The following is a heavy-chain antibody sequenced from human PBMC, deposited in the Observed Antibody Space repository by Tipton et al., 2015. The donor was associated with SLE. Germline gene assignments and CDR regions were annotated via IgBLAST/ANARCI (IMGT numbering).Heavy chain of an antibody. Sequence: SLRLSCAASGFTVSSNYLTWVRQAPGKGLEWVSVIYSGGSTYYADSVKGRFTISRDNSRNTLYLQMNSLRVGDTAVYYCVRDLQWYGMDVWGQGTTVNVSS. CDR2: IYSGGST. D-gene: IGHD2-8*01. CDR1: GFTVSSNY. CDR3: VRDLQWYGMDV. J-gene: IGHJ6*02. V-gene: IGHV3-66*02.